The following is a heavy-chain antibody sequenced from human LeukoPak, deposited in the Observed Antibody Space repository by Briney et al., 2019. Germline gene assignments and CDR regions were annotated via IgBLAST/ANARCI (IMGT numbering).Heavy chain of an antibody. J-gene: IGHJ3*02. CDR3: AKDQGYSDAFDI. V-gene: IGHV3-23*01. D-gene: IGHD2-15*01. CDR1: GFTFSSYA. Sequence: GGSLRLSCAASGFTFSSYAMSWVRQAPGKGLEWVSAMSGSGGSTYYADSVKGRFTISRDNSKNTLYLQMSSLRAEDTAVYYCAKDQGYSDAFDIWGQGTMVTVSS. CDR2: MSGSGGST.